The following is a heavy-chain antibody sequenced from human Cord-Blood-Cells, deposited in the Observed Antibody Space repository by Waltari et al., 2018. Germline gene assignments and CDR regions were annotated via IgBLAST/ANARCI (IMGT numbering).Heavy chain of an antibody. CDR1: GFTFDDYA. CDR3: ARGSLYWYFNL. V-gene: IGHV3-9*03. Sequence: EVQLVESGGGLVQPGRSLRLSCAASGFTFDDYAMPWVRQAPGKGLEWVSGISWNSGSIGYADSVKGRFTISRDNAKNSLYLQMNSLRAEDMALYYCARGSLYWYFNLWGRGTLVTVSS. CDR2: ISWNSGSI. J-gene: IGHJ2*01. D-gene: IGHD6-13*01.